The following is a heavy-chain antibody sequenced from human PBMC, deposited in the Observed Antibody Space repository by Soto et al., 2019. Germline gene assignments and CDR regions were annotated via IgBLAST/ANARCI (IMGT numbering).Heavy chain of an antibody. CDR2: INSDGSTT. D-gene: IGHD3-10*01. V-gene: IGHV3-74*01. J-gene: IGHJ6*02. Sequence: EVQLVESGGGLVQPGGSMRLSCEASGITFSGYWMHWVRQAPGKGLVWVSRINSDGSTTNQADSVRGRFAISRDDAKNTLYLQMNSLRTEDTATYYCARGLRGYYGVDVWGQGTTVTVSS. CDR3: ARGLRGYYGVDV. CDR1: GITFSGYW.